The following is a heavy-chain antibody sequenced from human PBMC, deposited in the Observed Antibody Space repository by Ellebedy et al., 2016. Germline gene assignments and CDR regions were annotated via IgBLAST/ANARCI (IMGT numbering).Heavy chain of an antibody. CDR3: ATQLERLDYYYGMDV. CDR1: GGSFSGYY. V-gene: IGHV4-34*01. Sequence: SETLSLXCAVYGGSFSGYYWSWIRQPPGKGLEWIGEINHSGSTNYNPSLKSRVTISVDTSKNQFSLKLSSVTAADTAVYYCATQLERLDYYYGMDVWGQGTTVTVSS. J-gene: IGHJ6*02. CDR2: INHSGST. D-gene: IGHD1-1*01.